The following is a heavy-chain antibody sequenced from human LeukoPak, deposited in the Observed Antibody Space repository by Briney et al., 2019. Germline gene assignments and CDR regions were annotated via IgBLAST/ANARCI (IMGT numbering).Heavy chain of an antibody. CDR2: LYTGDIT. CDR1: GFTVSSTS. CDR3: ARDLNYYDSSGYGH. Sequence: GGSLRLSCAVSGFTVSSTSMTRVRQAPGKGLEWVSFLYTGDITYYADSMKGRFTISRDNSKNTLYLQMNSLRAEDTAVYYCARDLNYYDSSGYGHWGQGTLVTVSS. V-gene: IGHV3-53*01. J-gene: IGHJ4*02. D-gene: IGHD3-22*01.